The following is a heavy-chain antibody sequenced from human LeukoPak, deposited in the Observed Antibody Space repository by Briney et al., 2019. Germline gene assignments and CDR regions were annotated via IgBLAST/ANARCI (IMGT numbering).Heavy chain of an antibody. J-gene: IGHJ5*01. CDR1: GGTFSNYA. Sequence: SVKVSCKASGGTFSNYAFSWVRQAPGQGLEWMGGIIPIFRTTNYAEQFQGRVTITTDESTNTAYLDLSSLRSEDTAVYYCAKDDGSATMGFDSWGQGTLVSVSS. CDR3: AKDDGSATMGFDS. D-gene: IGHD1-26*01. V-gene: IGHV1-69*05. CDR2: IIPIFRTT.